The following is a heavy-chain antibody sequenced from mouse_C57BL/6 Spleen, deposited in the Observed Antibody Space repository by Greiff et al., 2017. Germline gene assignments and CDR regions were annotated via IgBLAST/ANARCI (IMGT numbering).Heavy chain of an antibody. J-gene: IGHJ4*01. Sequence: EVQLVEPGGGLVQPGGSLSLSCAASGFTFTDYYMSWVHQPPGKALEWLGFIRNKANGYPTEYSASVKGRFTISRDHSQSILYLQMNALRAEDSSTYYCARRSPYAMDYWGQGTSVTVSS. CDR3: ARRSPYAMDY. V-gene: IGHV7-3*01. CDR2: IRNKANGYPT. CDR1: GFTFTDYY.